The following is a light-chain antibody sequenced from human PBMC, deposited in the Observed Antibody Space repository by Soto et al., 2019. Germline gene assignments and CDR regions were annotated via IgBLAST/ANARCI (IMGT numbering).Light chain of an antibody. Sequence: EIVLTQSPVTLSLSPGERATLSCRASQSVRTYLAWYQVKPGQAPRLLIYDASRRASGVPARFSGSGSGTDFTLTISSLEPEDFAVYYCQQYGGSFRVFGPGTKVDIK. CDR1: QSVRTY. J-gene: IGKJ3*01. CDR2: DAS. CDR3: QQYGGSFRV. V-gene: IGKV3-11*01.